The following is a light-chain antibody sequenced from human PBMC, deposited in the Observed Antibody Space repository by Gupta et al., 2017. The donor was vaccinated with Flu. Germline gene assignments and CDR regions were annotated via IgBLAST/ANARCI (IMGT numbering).Light chain of an antibody. Sequence: DFQSVTPKEKVTIPCRASQSIGSSLAWYQQKPDQSPKLLIKYASQSVSGVPSRFSGSGSGTDFTLTINSLEAEDAATYYCQQRSSLPQTFGQGTKVEIK. CDR2: YAS. V-gene: IGKV6-21*01. CDR3: QQRSSLPQT. J-gene: IGKJ1*01. CDR1: QSIGSS.